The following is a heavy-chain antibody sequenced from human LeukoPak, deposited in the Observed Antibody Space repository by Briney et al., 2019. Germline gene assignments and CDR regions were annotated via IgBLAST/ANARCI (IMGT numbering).Heavy chain of an antibody. CDR2: ISAYNGNT. CDR1: GYTFTGYY. D-gene: IGHD1-26*01. J-gene: IGHJ6*03. Sequence: ASVKVSCKASGYTFTGYYMHWVRQAPGQGLEWMGWISAYNGNTNYAQKLQGRVTMTTDTSTSTAYMELRSLRSDDTAVYYCARVSRDISGSYNFYYYMDVWGKGTTVTISS. V-gene: IGHV1-18*04. CDR3: ARVSRDISGSYNFYYYMDV.